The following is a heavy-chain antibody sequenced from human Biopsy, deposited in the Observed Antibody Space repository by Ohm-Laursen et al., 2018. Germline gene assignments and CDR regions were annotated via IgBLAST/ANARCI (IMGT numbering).Heavy chain of an antibody. D-gene: IGHD6-13*01. CDR2: IQQTGGDR. V-gene: IGHV3-7*04. Sequence: SLRLSCAASGFTFRSYWMNWVRQASGKGLEWVASIQQTGGDRFYVDSVKGRFTISRDNSKSSLYLQMNSLRDEDTAVYYCARGPSGTAAGRFASWGQGTLVTVSS. CDR1: GFTFRSYW. CDR3: ARGPSGTAAGRFAS. J-gene: IGHJ4*02.